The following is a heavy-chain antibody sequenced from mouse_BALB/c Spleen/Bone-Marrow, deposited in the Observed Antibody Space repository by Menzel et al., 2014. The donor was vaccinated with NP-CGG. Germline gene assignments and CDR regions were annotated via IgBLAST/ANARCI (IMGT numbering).Heavy chain of an antibody. J-gene: IGHJ4*01. CDR1: GYTFTDYA. CDR3: ARSGKVRNAMDY. V-gene: IGHV1-67*01. D-gene: IGHD2-14*01. Sequence: QVQLQQSGAELVRPGVSVKISCKGSGYTFTDYAIHWVKRSHAKSLEWIGLISGYYGDAIYNQKLKGKATMTVDKSSRTAYMDLARLTSEDSAIYYCARSGKVRNAMDYWGQGTSVTVSS. CDR2: ISGYYGDA.